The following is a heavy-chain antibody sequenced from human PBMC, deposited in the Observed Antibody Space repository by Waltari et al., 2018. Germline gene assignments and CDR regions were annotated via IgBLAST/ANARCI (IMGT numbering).Heavy chain of an antibody. V-gene: IGHV1-2*06. CDR2: IIPDSGVT. J-gene: IGHJ5*02. CDR1: GYGFPGSY. Sequence: QVQLVQSGAAGTTPGASVKVSCKASGYGFPGSYLHWLRQAPGQGLEWMGRIIPDSGVTKYAQNFQGRVTMTRDTSTNTAYMELNSLTSDDTAVYYCARGRNDLSAFFDPWGQGTLVAVSS. D-gene: IGHD2-21*02. CDR3: ARGRNDLSAFFDP.